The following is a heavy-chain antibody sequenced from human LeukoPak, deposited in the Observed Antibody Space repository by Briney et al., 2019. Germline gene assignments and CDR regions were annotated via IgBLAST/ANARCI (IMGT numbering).Heavy chain of an antibody. D-gene: IGHD2-2*01. V-gene: IGHV4-59*01. J-gene: IGHJ3*02. CDR3: ARGGYCSSTICSDAFDI. CDR1: GDSINSYY. Sequence: SETLSLTCTVSGDSINSYYWSWIRQPPGKGLEWIGYVYYSGRTNYNPSLKSRVSISVDTSKHQFSLKLSSVTAADTAVYYCARGGYCSSTICSDAFDIWGQGTTVTVSS. CDR2: VYYSGRT.